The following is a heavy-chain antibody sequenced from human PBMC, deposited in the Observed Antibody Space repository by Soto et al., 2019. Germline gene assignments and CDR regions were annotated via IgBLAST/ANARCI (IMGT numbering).Heavy chain of an antibody. Sequence: EVQLVESGGGLVQPGRSLTLSCAASGFTFHDYAMHWVRQAPGEGLELVSAISWNSDTIAYADSVRGRFTIARDNAKNSLYLQMHSLRTEDTAIYYSAKSPFVDYERYLDHWGQGTLVTVSS. V-gene: IGHV3-9*01. D-gene: IGHD4-17*01. CDR1: GFTFHDYA. CDR3: AKSPFVDYERYLDH. CDR2: ISWNSDTI. J-gene: IGHJ4*02.